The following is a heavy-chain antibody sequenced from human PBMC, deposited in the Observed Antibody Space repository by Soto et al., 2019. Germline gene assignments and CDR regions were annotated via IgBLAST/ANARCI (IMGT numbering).Heavy chain of an antibody. D-gene: IGHD2-2*03. CDR1: GGSISSVGYS. CDR3: ARVDKAASGAFDI. J-gene: IGHJ3*02. Sequence: PSETLSLTCAVSGGSISSVGYSWRWIRQPPGKGLEWIGYIYHSGSTYYNPSLKSRVTISVDRSKNQFSLKLSSVTAADTAVYYCARVDKAASGAFDIWGQGTMVTVSS. CDR2: IYHSGST. V-gene: IGHV4-30-2*01.